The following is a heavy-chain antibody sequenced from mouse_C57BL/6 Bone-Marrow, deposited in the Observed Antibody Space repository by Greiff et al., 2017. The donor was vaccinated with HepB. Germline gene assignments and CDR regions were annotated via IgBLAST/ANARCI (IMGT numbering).Heavy chain of an antibody. V-gene: IGHV1-50*01. CDR1: GYTLTSYW. CDR2: IDPSDSYT. CDR3: AKGAYYYGSSFYWYFDV. Sequence: VQLQQPGAELVKPGASVKLSCKASGYTLTSYWMQWVKQRPGQGLEWIGEIDPSDSYTNYNQKFKGKATLTVDTSSSTAYMQLSSLTSEDSAVYYCAKGAYYYGSSFYWYFDVWGTGTTVTVSS. D-gene: IGHD1-1*01. J-gene: IGHJ1*03.